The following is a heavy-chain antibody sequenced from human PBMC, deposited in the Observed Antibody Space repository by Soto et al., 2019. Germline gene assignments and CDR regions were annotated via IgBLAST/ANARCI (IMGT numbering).Heavy chain of an antibody. J-gene: IGHJ4*02. Sequence: QVQLVQSGAEVKKPGASVKVSCKASGYTFTSYDISWMRQAPGQGLEWMGWINPYNGNTNYAQKLQGRVTMTTDTSTYTAYMELRSLRYDDTAVYYCASDWFGLDYWGQGTLVTVS. V-gene: IGHV1-18*01. CDR1: GYTFTSYD. CDR2: INPYNGNT. CDR3: ASDWFGLDY. D-gene: IGHD3-16*01.